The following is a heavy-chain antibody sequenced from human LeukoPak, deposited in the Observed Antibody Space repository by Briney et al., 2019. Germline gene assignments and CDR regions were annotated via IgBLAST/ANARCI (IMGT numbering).Heavy chain of an antibody. CDR3: ARERVQTIMS. J-gene: IGHJ5*02. CDR2: INPNSGVT. V-gene: IGHV1-2*02. CDR1: GYTFIDYH. Sequence: ASVKVSRKTSGYTFIDYHIYWMRNAHGQGLEWVGWINPNSGVTSYAQKFQGRVTISRDTSISTVYMELSRLKSDDTAMYYCARERVQTIMSWRQGTLVTVSS. D-gene: IGHD5-24*01.